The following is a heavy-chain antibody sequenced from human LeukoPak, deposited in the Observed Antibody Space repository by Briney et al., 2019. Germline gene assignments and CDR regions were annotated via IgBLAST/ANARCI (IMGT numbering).Heavy chain of an antibody. D-gene: IGHD3/OR15-3a*01. Sequence: RWASVKVSCKASGYTFTSYGISWVRQAPGQGLEWIGWISAYNGNTNYAQKLQGRVTMTTDTSTRTAYMELWSLRSDDTAVYYCARGGDLSWPVWAGYYKGYFDYWGQGTLVTVSS. V-gene: IGHV1-18*01. CDR3: ARGGDLSWPVWAGYYKGYFDY. J-gene: IGHJ4*02. CDR1: GYTFTSYG. CDR2: ISAYNGNT.